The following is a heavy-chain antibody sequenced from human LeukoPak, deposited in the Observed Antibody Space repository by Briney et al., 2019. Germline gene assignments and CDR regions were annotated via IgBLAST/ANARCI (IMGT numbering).Heavy chain of an antibody. J-gene: IGHJ4*02. CDR3: ARRHSSSWNQGGYFDY. V-gene: IGHV4-4*02. Sequence: SETLSLTCAVSGGSISSSSWWSWVRQPPGKGLEWIGEIYHGGSTNYNPSLKSRVTISVDKSKNQFPLKLSSVTAADTAVYYCARRHSSSWNQGGYFDYWGQGTLVTVSS. CDR1: GGSISSSSW. CDR2: IYHGGST. D-gene: IGHD6-13*01.